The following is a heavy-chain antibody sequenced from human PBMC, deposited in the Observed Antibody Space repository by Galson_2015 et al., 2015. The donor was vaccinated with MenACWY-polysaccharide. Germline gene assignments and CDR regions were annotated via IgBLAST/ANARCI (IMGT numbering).Heavy chain of an antibody. V-gene: IGHV3-7*01. J-gene: IGHJ4*02. D-gene: IGHD2-8*02. CDR3: VRDWWCGRAACYYFDF. CDR2: IKHDGSET. Sequence: SLRLSCAASGFVFNNYWMSWIRQSPGKGLERVVNIKHDGSETYYLDSVKGRFVVSRDNARNSLYLQMSSLRAEDTAVYYCVRDWWCGRAACYYFDFWGQGTLVTVSS. CDR1: GFVFNNYW.